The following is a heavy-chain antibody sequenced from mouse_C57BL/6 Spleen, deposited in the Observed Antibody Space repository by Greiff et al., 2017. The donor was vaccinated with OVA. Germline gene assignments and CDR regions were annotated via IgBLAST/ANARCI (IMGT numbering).Heavy chain of an antibody. Sequence: QVQLQQPGAELVRPGSSVKLSCKASGYTFTSYWMHWVKQRPIQGLEWIGNIDPSDSETHYNQKFKDKATLTVDKSSSTAYMQLSSLTSEDSAVYYCASGRRGYDFDYWGQGTTLTVSS. CDR2: IDPSDSET. CDR1: GYTFTSYW. CDR3: ASGRRGYDFDY. V-gene: IGHV1-52*01. J-gene: IGHJ2*01.